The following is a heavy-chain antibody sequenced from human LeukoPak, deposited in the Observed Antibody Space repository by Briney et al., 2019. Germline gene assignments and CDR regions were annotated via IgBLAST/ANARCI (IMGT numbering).Heavy chain of an antibody. J-gene: IGHJ3*02. CDR2: IYTSGST. Sequence: SQTLSLTCTVSGGSISSGSYYWRWIRQPAGKGLEWIGRIYTSGSTNYNPSLKSRVTISVDTSKNQFSLKLSSVTAADTAVYYCARGGGGWSSHDIWGQGTMVTVSS. V-gene: IGHV4-61*02. D-gene: IGHD6-19*01. CDR1: GGSISSGSYY. CDR3: ARGGGGWSSHDI.